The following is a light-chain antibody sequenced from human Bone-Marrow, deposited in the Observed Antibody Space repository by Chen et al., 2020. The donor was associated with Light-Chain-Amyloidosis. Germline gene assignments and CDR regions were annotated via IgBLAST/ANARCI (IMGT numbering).Light chain of an antibody. CDR1: QSVNNN. CDR3: QQYNDWPPYT. Sequence: EVVMTQSSGTLSVSPGERVTLSCRASQSVNNNLAWYQQKPGQAPRLLIYGVSTRAAGIPARFSGSGSDTDFTLTISSLQSEDFAVYHCQQYNDWPPYTFGQGTKLEIK. V-gene: IGKV3-15*01. CDR2: GVS. J-gene: IGKJ2*01.